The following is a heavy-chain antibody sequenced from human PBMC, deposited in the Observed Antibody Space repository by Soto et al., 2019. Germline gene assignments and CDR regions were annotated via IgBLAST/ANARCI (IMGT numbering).Heavy chain of an antibody. V-gene: IGHV4-34*01. CDR3: ARGKRGSGWTLGYYYYGLDV. D-gene: IGHD6-19*01. Sequence: SETLSLTCAVYGGSFNIYYYSWSWIRRPPGKGLEWIGEIYHSGNTNYNPSLKSRVTISVDTSKKQFSLSLNSVTAADTAVYYCARGKRGSGWTLGYYYYGLDVWGQGTTVTSP. CDR2: IYHSGNT. CDR1: GGSFNIYY. J-gene: IGHJ6*02.